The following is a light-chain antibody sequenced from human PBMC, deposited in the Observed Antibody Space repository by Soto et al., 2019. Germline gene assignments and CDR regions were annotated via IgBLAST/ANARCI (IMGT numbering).Light chain of an antibody. Sequence: QSVLTQPASVSGSPGQSITISCPCTSSDGGGYNYVSWYQHHPGKAPKLLIYDVSNRPSGISNRFSGSRSDNTASLTISGLQPEDEADYYCSSYTTSNTRQIVFGTGTKVTVL. CDR1: SSDGGGYNY. CDR3: SSYTTSNTRQIV. J-gene: IGLJ1*01. CDR2: DVS. V-gene: IGLV2-14*03.